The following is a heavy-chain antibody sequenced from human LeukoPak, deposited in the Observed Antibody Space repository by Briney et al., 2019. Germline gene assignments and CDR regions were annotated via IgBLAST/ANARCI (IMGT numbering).Heavy chain of an antibody. CDR2: IYSAGDT. CDR1: GFTVNSNY. D-gene: IGHD3-10*01. CDR3: AKDGTYYYGSGSHI. J-gene: IGHJ4*02. Sequence: GGSLRLSCAASGFTVNSNYMSWVRQAPGKGLEWVSVIYSAGDTYYADSVKGRFTPSRDNSKNTLYLRMNSLRAEDSAVYYCAKDGTYYYGSGSHIWGQGTLVTVSS. V-gene: IGHV3-53*01.